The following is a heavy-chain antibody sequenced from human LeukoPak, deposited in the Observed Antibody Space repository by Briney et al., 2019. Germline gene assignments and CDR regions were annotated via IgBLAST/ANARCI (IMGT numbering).Heavy chain of an antibody. CDR1: GFTFSSYG. D-gene: IGHD3-10*01. CDR3: ARSTSGLIDC. V-gene: IGHV3-30*03. CDR2: ISYDGSNK. J-gene: IGHJ4*02. Sequence: PGRSLRLSCAASGFTFSSYGMHWVRQAPGKGLEWVAVISYDGSNKYYADSVKGRFTISRDNSKNTMFLQMNSLRAEDSAIYYCARSTSGLIDCWGQGTLVTVSS.